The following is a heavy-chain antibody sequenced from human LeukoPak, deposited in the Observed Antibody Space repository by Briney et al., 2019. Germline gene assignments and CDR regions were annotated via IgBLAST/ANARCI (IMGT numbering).Heavy chain of an antibody. Sequence: PSETLSPTCAVSGYSISSGYYWGWFRQPPGKGLEWIGCMYHSGSTYYNPSLKSRVTISVDTSKNQFSLKLSSVTAADTAVYYCARQGGSSSPYYYYYMDGWGKGTTVTVSS. CDR1: GYSISSGYY. D-gene: IGHD6-13*01. V-gene: IGHV4-38-2*01. CDR2: MYHSGST. J-gene: IGHJ6*03. CDR3: ARQGGSSSPYYYYYMDG.